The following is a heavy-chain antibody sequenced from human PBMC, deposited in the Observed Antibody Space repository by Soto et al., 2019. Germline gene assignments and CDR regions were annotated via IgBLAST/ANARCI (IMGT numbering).Heavy chain of an antibody. V-gene: IGHV1-69*13. J-gene: IGHJ4*02. CDR2: IIPIFGTA. CDR3: ARVKDFWSGYWYYFDY. CDR1: GGTFSSYA. D-gene: IGHD3-3*01. Sequence: VASVKVSCKASGGTFSSYAISWVRQAPGQGLEWMGGIIPIFGTANYAQKFQGRVTITADESTSTAYMELSSLRSEDTAVYYCARVKDFWSGYWYYFDYWGQGTLVTVSS.